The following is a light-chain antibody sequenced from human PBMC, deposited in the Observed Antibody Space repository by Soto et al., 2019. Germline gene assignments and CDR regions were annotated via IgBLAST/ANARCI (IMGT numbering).Light chain of an antibody. CDR2: FGS. J-gene: IGKJ5*01. CDR1: QMLLHSHGYNY. Sequence: EIVMTQFPISLPVTHVDPASISFKSSQMLLHSHGYNYMDWYVQKPGQSPQLLIYFGSSRASGVPDRFSGSGSGTDFTLTISRVEAEDFGVYYCMQSLQTPITFGQGTRLEIK. V-gene: IGKV2-28*01. CDR3: MQSLQTPIT.